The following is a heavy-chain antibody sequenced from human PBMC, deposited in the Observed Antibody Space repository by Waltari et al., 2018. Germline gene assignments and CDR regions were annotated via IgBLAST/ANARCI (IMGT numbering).Heavy chain of an antibody. V-gene: IGHV1-2*02. CDR1: GYTSTGSY. CDR2: FNLNSGAT. Sequence: QAQLVQSGPEVKTPGASVKVSCQASGYTSTGSYIHWVRQAPGQGLQWVGYFNLNSGATKYAQNFQGRVTMTSDTSISAIYMHLTSLRSDDTAVYFCARATHYNWNYVASYFYYMDVWGTGTTITVSS. CDR3: ARATHYNWNYVASYFYYMDV. D-gene: IGHD1-7*01. J-gene: IGHJ6*03.